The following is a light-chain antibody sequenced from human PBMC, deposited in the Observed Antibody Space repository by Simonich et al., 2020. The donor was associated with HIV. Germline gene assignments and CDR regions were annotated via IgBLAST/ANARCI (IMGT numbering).Light chain of an antibody. Sequence: EIVMTQSPVTLSVSPGERATLSCRASQSVSSNLAWYQQKPGQAPRLLIYGASIRATCVPARFSGSGSGTEFTLTINSMQSEDFAVYYCQQYNNWSQDFGQGTRLEIK. CDR3: QQYNNWSQD. CDR1: QSVSSN. V-gene: IGKV3-15*01. CDR2: GAS. J-gene: IGKJ5*01.